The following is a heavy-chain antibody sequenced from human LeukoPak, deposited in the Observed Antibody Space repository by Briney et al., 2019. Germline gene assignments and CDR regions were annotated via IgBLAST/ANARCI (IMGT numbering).Heavy chain of an antibody. D-gene: IGHD2-2*01. CDR1: GYTFTSYY. CDR3: ARARGPAAIPDAFDI. J-gene: IGHJ3*02. CDR2: INPSGGST. V-gene: IGHV1-46*01. Sequence: GASVKVSCKASGYTFTSYYMHWVRQAPGQGLEWMGIINPSGGSTSYAQKFQGRVTMTRDTSTSTVYMELSSLRSEDTAVYYCARARGPAAIPDAFDIWDQGTMVTVSS.